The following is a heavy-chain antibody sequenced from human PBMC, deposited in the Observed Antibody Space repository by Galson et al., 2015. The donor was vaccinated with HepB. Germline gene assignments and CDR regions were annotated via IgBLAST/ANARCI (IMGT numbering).Heavy chain of an antibody. CDR3: ARHKYCGSGPCYSDY. J-gene: IGHJ4*02. D-gene: IGHD2-21*01. V-gene: IGHV5-51*01. CDR1: GYSFTSYW. Sequence: QSGAEVKKPGESLKISCKGSGYSFTSYWIGWVRQMPGKGLEWMGIIYPGDSDTRYSPSFQGQVTISADKSISTAYLQWRSLKASDTAMYYCARHKYCGSGPCYSDYWGQGTLVTVSS. CDR2: IYPGDSDT.